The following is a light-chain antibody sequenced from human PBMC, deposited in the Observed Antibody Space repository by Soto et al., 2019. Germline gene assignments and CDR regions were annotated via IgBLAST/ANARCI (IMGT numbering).Light chain of an antibody. CDR1: QNISIW. V-gene: IGKV1-5*01. Sequence: DIQMTQSPSTLSASVGDGVTITCRASQNISIWLAWYQQRPGKAPKFLIYDASSLETGVPARFSGSGSGTEFPLTIRSRQPDDVATDYCQQYDSSSPTFGQGTKLAIK. CDR3: QQYDSSSPT. CDR2: DAS. J-gene: IGKJ2*01.